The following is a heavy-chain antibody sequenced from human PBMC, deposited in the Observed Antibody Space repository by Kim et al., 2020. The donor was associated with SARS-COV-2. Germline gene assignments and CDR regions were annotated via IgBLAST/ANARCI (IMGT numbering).Heavy chain of an antibody. CDR2: IYFSGST. CDR1: GGSISSYY. V-gene: IGHV4-59*08. D-gene: IGHD6-25*01. J-gene: IGHJ5*02. Sequence: SETLSLTCTVSGGSISSYYWSWIRQPPGKGLEWIGSIYFSGSTNYNPSLKSRVTILVDTSKNQFSLKLSSVTAADTAVFYCARQPSYGSAWFGDWGQGTL. CDR3: ARQPSYGSAWFGD.